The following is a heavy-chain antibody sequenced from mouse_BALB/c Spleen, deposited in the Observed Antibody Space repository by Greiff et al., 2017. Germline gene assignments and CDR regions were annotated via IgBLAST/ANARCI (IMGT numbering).Heavy chain of an antibody. V-gene: IGHV14-3*02. J-gene: IGHJ4*01. CDR1: GFHIKDTY. CDR3: ARGGYYGAMDY. D-gene: IGHD1-1*01. CDR2: IDPANGNT. Sequence: VQLQQSGAELVKPGASVKLSCTASGFHIKDTYMHWVKQRPEQGLEWIGRIDPANGNTKYDPKFQGKATITADTSSNTAYLQLSSLTSEDTAVYYCARGGYYGAMDYWGQGTSVTVSS.